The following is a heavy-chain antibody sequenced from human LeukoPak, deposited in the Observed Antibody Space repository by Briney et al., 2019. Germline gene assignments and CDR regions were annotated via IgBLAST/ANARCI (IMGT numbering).Heavy chain of an antibody. CDR3: ARASIAVPCGY. J-gene: IGHJ4*02. CDR2: MNPNSGNT. V-gene: IGHV1-8*01. Sequence: GAPVKVSCKASGYTFTRYDIIWVRQATRQELEWMGWMNPNSGNTGYAQKFQGRVTMTRNTSISTAYMELSSLRSEDTAVYYCARASIAVPCGYWGQGTLVTVSS. D-gene: IGHD6-19*01. CDR1: GYTFTRYD.